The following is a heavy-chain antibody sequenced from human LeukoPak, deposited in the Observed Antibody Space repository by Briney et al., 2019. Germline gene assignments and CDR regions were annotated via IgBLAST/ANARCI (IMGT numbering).Heavy chain of an antibody. CDR2: IWYDGSKK. CDR1: GFSFSSYG. D-gene: IGHD5-18*01. Sequence: PGGSLRLSCAASGFSFSSYGMHWVRQSPGKGLEWVAVIWYDGSKKYYADSVKGRFTISRDNSKNTLYLQMDSLRAEDTALYYCAKGPSETAMATAFDYWGQGTLVTVSS. CDR3: AKGPSETAMATAFDY. V-gene: IGHV3-33*06. J-gene: IGHJ4*02.